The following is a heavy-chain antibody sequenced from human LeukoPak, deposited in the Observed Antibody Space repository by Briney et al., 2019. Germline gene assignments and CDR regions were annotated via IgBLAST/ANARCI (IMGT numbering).Heavy chain of an antibody. CDR3: ARGYSSSWYLY. Sequence: SETLSLTCTVSGGSISSYYWSWIRRPPGKGLEWIGYIYYSGSTNYNPSLKSRVTISVDTSKNQFSLKLSSATAADTAVYYCARGYSSSWYLYWGQGTLVTVSS. CDR1: GGSISSYY. V-gene: IGHV4-59*01. CDR2: IYYSGST. D-gene: IGHD6-13*01. J-gene: IGHJ4*02.